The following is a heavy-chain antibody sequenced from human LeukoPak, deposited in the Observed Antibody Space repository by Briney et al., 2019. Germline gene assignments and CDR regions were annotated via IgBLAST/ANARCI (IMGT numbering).Heavy chain of an antibody. D-gene: IGHD2/OR15-2a*01. CDR1: GFTSNSYA. CDR2: ISSSSTTI. J-gene: IGHJ4*02. Sequence: GGSLRLSCAASGFTSNSYAMNWVRQAPGKGLVWISYISSSSTTINHADSAKGRFTIYRYNDKNSLYLQMNSLRVEDTAVYYCARVTSLWGQGTLVTVSS. V-gene: IGHV3-48*04. CDR3: ARVTSL.